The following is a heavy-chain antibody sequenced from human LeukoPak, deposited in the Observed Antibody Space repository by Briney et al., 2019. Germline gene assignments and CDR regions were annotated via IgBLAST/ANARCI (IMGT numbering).Heavy chain of an antibody. CDR3: ARGHGQWYYYGSGSPLDV. CDR1: GDTFSSYA. Sequence: SVKVSCKASGDTFSSYAISWVRQAPGQGLEWMGGIIPIFGTANYAQKFQGRVTITADESTSTAYMELSSLRSEDTAVYYCARGHGQWYYYGSGSPLDVWGKGTTVTVSS. CDR2: IIPIFGTA. J-gene: IGHJ6*04. V-gene: IGHV1-69*13. D-gene: IGHD3-10*01.